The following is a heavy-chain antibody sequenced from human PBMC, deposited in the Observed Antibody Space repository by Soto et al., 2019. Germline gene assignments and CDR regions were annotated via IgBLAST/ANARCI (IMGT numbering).Heavy chain of an antibody. D-gene: IGHD3-16*01. V-gene: IGHV4-59*01. Sequence: SETLSPTCTVSGGSILSYYWSWMRQPPGKGLEWIGYIYYSGSTNYNPSLKSRVTISVDTSKNQYSLKLSSVTAADTAVYYCARDGRYAYYFDYWGQGTLVTVSS. CDR1: GGSILSYY. J-gene: IGHJ4*02. CDR3: ARDGRYAYYFDY. CDR2: IYYSGST.